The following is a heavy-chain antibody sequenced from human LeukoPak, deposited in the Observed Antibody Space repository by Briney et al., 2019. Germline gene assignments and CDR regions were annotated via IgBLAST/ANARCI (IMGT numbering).Heavy chain of an antibody. CDR2: TWYDGSDK. J-gene: IGHJ6*03. CDR1: GFAFSTYG. Sequence: GGSLRLSCAASGFAFSTYGLHWVRQAPGKGLEWVAVTWYDGSDKHYADSVKGRFTISRDNSRHTLYLQMHSLRAEDTAVYYCARDGRGGRGYYYYYMDVWGKGTTVTVSS. CDR3: ARDGRGGRGYYYYYMDV. V-gene: IGHV3-33*01. D-gene: IGHD2-15*01.